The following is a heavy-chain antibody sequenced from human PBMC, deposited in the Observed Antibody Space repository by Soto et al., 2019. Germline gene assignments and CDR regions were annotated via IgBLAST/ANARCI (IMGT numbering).Heavy chain of an antibody. CDR1: GGSISSYY. CDR3: AGTDYDYIWGSYRYKNFDY. Sequence: SETLSLTCTVSGGSISSYYWSWIRQPPGKGLEWIGYIYYSGSTNYNPSLKSRVTISVDTSKNQFSLKLSSVTAADTAVYYCAGTDYDYIWGSYRYKNFDYWGQGTLVTVSS. D-gene: IGHD3-16*02. J-gene: IGHJ4*02. V-gene: IGHV4-59*01. CDR2: IYYSGST.